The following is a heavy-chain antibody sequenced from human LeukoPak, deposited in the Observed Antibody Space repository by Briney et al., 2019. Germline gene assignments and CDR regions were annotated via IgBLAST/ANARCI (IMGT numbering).Heavy chain of an antibody. Sequence: SETLSLTRAVSGGSISSSNYYSGWIRQPPGTGLEWIGNLYYSVSTYSNTSLMSRVTISVDTSKNHFSLKLSSVTAAETAVYYCARGLNDSWTGENYWGQGTLVTVSS. J-gene: IGHJ4*02. D-gene: IGHD3-3*01. CDR2: LYYSVST. CDR3: ARGLNDSWTGENY. CDR1: GGSISSSNYY. V-gene: IGHV4-39*02.